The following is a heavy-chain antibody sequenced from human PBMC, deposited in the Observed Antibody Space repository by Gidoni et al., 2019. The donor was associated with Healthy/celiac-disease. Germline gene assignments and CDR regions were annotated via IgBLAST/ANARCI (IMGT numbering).Heavy chain of an antibody. D-gene: IGHD2-21*02. Sequence: QVQLQESGPGLVKPSQTLSLTCTVSGGSISSGGYYWSWIRQHPGKGLAWIGYIYYSGSTYYNPSLKSRVTISVDTSKNQFSLKLSSVTAADTAVYYCARDSRDCPPGGDCYSSHYFDYWGQGTLVTVSS. J-gene: IGHJ4*02. V-gene: IGHV4-31*03. CDR2: IYYSGST. CDR1: GGSISSGGYY. CDR3: ARDSRDCPPGGDCYSSHYFDY.